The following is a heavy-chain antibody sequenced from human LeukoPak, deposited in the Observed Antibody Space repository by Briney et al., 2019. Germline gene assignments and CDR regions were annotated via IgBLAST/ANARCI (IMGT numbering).Heavy chain of an antibody. CDR1: GYTFTSYW. V-gene: IGHV5-51*01. D-gene: IGHD2-2*01. CDR2: IYPGDSDT. J-gene: IGHJ5*02. CDR3: ARQIVVVPAASWACGYWFDP. Sequence: GESLKISCKASGYTFTSYWIGCVRQMPGKGLEWMGIIYPGDSDTRYSPSFQGQVTISADKSISTAYLQWSSLKASDTAMYYCARQIVVVPAASWACGYWFDPWGQGTLVTVSS.